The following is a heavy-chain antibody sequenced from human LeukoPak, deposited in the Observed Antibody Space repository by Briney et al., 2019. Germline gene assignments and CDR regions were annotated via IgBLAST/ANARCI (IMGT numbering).Heavy chain of an antibody. Sequence: GGSLRLSCAASGFTFSTYWMHWVRQAPGKGLVWVSCIKSDGSSTIYADSVKGRFTISRDNAKSTLYPQMNSLRAEDTAVYYCTTLTAMVPFDYWGQGTLVTVSS. CDR3: TTLTAMVPFDY. D-gene: IGHD5-18*01. J-gene: IGHJ4*02. CDR2: IKSDGSST. V-gene: IGHV3-74*01. CDR1: GFTFSTYW.